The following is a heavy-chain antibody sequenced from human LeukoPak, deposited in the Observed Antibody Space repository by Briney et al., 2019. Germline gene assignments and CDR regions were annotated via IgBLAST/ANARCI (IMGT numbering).Heavy chain of an antibody. CDR1: GGSISSTTYY. V-gene: IGHV4-39*07. J-gene: IGHJ4*02. CDR3: ARLEYYYGSGSYYRH. Sequence: SETLSLTCTVSGGSISSTTYYWGWIRQPPGKGLEWIGSMSYRGTTYYNPSLKSRVTISVDTSKNQFSLKLSSVTAADTAVYYCARLEYYYGSGSYYRHWGQGTLVTVSS. D-gene: IGHD3-10*01. CDR2: MSYRGTT.